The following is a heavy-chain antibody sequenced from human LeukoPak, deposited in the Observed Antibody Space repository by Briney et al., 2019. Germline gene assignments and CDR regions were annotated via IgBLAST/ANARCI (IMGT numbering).Heavy chain of an antibody. Sequence: GGSLRLSCAASGFTFDDYAMHWVRQAPGKGLEWASGISWNSGSIGYADSVKGRFTISRDNAKNSLYPQMNSLRAEDTALYYCAKSLMRVVVVLDVWGQGTTVTVSS. CDR2: ISWNSGSI. CDR1: GFTFDDYA. V-gene: IGHV3-9*01. D-gene: IGHD2-15*01. J-gene: IGHJ6*02. CDR3: AKSLMRVVVVLDV.